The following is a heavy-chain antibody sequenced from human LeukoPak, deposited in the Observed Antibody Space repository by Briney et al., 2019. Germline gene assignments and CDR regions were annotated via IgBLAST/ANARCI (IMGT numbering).Heavy chain of an antibody. CDR3: ARRRSSTPTSDIVVVPAAIVYYFDY. D-gene: IGHD2-2*02. V-gene: IGHV5-51*01. CDR2: IYPGDSDT. J-gene: IGHJ4*02. CDR1: GYSFTSYW. Sequence: GESLKISCRGSGYSFTSYWIGWVRQMPGKGLEWMGFIYPGDSDTRYSPSFQGQVTISADKSISTAYLQWSSMKASDTAMYYCARRRSSTPTSDIVVVPAAIVYYFDYWGQGTLVTVSS.